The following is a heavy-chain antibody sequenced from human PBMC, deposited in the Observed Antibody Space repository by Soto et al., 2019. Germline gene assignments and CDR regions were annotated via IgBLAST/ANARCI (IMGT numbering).Heavy chain of an antibody. CDR2: IGSKGETYAT. Sequence: GGSLRLSCAASGFTFGASALQWVRQASGKGLEWLGRIGSKGETYATTYAASVKGRFTISRDDSKKTAYLQMNSLESEDTAVYYCAKLPQYDILTGYLNYFDYWGQGTLVTVSS. CDR3: AKLPQYDILTGYLNYFDY. CDR1: GFTFGASA. J-gene: IGHJ4*02. V-gene: IGHV3-73*01. D-gene: IGHD3-9*01.